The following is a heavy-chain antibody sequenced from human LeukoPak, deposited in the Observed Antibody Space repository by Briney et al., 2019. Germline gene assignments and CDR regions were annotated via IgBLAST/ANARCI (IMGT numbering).Heavy chain of an antibody. J-gene: IGHJ3*02. CDR1: GGSISSYY. D-gene: IGHD3-10*01. V-gene: IGHV4-4*07. CDR3: AKSNGYGLVDI. Sequence: SETLSLTCTVSGGSISSYYWSWIRQPAGKGLEWIGRIYSSGSTNYNPSLKSRVTISLDTSKNQFSLKLNSVTAADTAVYYCAKSNGYGLVDIWGQGTMVTVSS. CDR2: IYSSGST.